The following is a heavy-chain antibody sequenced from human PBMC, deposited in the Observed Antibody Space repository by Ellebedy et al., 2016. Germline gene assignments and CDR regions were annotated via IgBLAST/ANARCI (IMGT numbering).Heavy chain of an antibody. D-gene: IGHD6-19*01. J-gene: IGHJ6*04. V-gene: IGHV3-48*02. CDR1: GFTFSSYS. CDR3: AEHPVQAVTEEGYGMDV. CDR2: ISSYSSTI. Sequence: GESLKISXAASGFTFSSYSMNWVRQAPGKGLEWVSYISSYSSTIYYADSVKGRFTISRDNSKNTLSLQMNSLRDEDTAVYYCAEHPVQAVTEEGYGMDVWGKGTMVTVSS.